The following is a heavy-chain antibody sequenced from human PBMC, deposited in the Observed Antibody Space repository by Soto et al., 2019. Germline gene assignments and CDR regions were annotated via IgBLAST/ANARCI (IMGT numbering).Heavy chain of an antibody. V-gene: IGHV1-18*01. D-gene: IGHD6-13*01. CDR1: GYTFTSYG. J-gene: IGHJ4*02. Sequence: ASVKVSCKASGYTFTSYGISWVRQAPGQGLEWMGWISAYNGNTNYAQKLQGRVTMTTDTSTSTAYMELRSLRSDDTAVYYCASAVGYSSSWYFDDWGQGTLVNVSS. CDR3: ASAVGYSSSWYFDD. CDR2: ISAYNGNT.